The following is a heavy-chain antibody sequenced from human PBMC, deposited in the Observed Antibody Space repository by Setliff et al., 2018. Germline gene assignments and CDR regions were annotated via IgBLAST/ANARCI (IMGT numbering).Heavy chain of an antibody. CDR3: ARMSGFQYMDV. J-gene: IGHJ6*03. CDR1: GDSISTFSYY. V-gene: IGHV4-39*01. D-gene: IGHD3-3*01. CDR2: IYDSGKT. Sequence: SETLSLTCSVPGDSISTFSYYWGWIRQPPGKGLEWIGTIYDSGKTYYNPSLKSRVSISVDTSKNQFSLKLSSVTAADTAVYYCARMSGFQYMDVWGKGTTVTVSS.